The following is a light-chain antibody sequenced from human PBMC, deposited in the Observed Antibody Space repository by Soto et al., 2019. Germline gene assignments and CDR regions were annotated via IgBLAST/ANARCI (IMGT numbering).Light chain of an antibody. V-gene: IGLV1-44*01. CDR2: SND. J-gene: IGLJ2*01. Sequence: QSVLTRPPSASGTPGQRVTISCSGSSSNIGSYAVNWYQQLPGTAPKLLIYSNDQRPSGIPDRFSGSKSGTSATLGITGLQTGDEADYYCGTWDSSLSAMIFGGGTKVTVL. CDR3: GTWDSSLSAMI. CDR1: SSNIGSYA.